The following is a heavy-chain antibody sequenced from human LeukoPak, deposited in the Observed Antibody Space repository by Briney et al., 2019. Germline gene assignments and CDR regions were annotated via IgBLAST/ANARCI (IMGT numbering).Heavy chain of an antibody. CDR3: ARLCIAVAGTHFDY. CDR1: GGTFSNYA. CDR2: IIPIFGTA. D-gene: IGHD6-19*01. J-gene: IGHJ4*02. Sequence: SVKVSCKASGGTFSNYAISWVRQAPGQGLEWMGGIIPIFGTANYAQKFQGRVTITADESTSTAYMELSSLRSEDTAVYYCARLCIAVAGTHFDYWGQGTLVTASS. V-gene: IGHV1-69*13.